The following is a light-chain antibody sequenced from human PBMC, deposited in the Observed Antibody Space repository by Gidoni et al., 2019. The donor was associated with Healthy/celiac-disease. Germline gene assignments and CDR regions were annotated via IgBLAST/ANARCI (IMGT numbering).Light chain of an antibody. J-gene: IGKJ1*01. CDR2: KVS. CDR3: MQGTHWPRT. V-gene: IGKV2-30*01. CDR1: QSLVYSDGYTY. Sequence: DVVMTQSPLSLPVTLGPPASISCRSSQSLVYSDGYTYLNWCQQRPGQSPRRLIYKVSNRDSGVPDRFSGSGSGTDFTLKISRVEAVDVGVYYCMQGTHWPRTFGQGTKVEIK.